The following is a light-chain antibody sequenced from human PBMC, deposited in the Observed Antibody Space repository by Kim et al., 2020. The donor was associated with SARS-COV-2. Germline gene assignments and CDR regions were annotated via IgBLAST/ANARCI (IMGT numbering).Light chain of an antibody. CDR1: SSSIGSNY. CDR2: RNN. V-gene: IGLV1-47*01. CDR3: ATWDDSPTGPRV. J-gene: IGLJ3*02. Sequence: RVTISCSGSSSSIGSNYVYWYQQLPGTAPKLLIYRNNQRPSGVPDRFSGSKSGTSASLDINGLRSEDEADYYCATWDDSPTGPRVFGGGTQLTVL.